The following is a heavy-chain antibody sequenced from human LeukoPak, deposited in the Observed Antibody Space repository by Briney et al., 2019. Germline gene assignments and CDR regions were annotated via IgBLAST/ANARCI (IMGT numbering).Heavy chain of an antibody. D-gene: IGHD5-12*01. J-gene: IGHJ3*02. CDR1: GFTFSSYA. CDR3: TKDLVDIVATDAFDI. V-gene: IGHV3-23*01. CDR2: ISGSGGST. Sequence: GGSLRLSCAASGFTFSSYAMSWVRQAPGKGLEWVSAISGSGGSTYYADSVKGRFTISRDNSKNTLYLQMNSLRAEDTAVYYCTKDLVDIVATDAFDIWGQGTMVTVSS.